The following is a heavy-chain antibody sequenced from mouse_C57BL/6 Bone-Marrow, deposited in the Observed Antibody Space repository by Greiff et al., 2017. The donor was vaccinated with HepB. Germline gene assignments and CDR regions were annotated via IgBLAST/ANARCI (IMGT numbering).Heavy chain of an antibody. J-gene: IGHJ1*03. CDR2: IWSGGST. CDR3: TRNRAVVATGGYFDV. Sequence: VQLQQSGPGLVQPSQSLSITCTASGFSLTSYGVHWVRQSPGKGLEWLGVIWSGGSTDYNAAFISRLSISKDNSTGQVFFKMNSLQADDTAIYYCTRNRAVVATGGYFDVWGTGTTVTVSS. V-gene: IGHV2-2*01. CDR1: GFSLTSYG. D-gene: IGHD1-1*01.